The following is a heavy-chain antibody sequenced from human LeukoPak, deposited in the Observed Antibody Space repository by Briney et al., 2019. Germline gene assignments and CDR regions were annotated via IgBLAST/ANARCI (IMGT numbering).Heavy chain of an antibody. V-gene: IGHV3-21*01. D-gene: IGHD1-26*01. CDR2: ISSSSSYI. J-gene: IGHJ4*02. Sequence: GGSLRLSCAASGFTFSSYSMNWVRQAPGKGLEWVSSISSSSSYIYYADSVKGRFTISRDNAKNSLYLQMNSLRAEDTAVYYCAKEGGKELRRRVFDYWGQGTLVTVSS. CDR3: AKEGGKELRRRVFDY. CDR1: GFTFSSYS.